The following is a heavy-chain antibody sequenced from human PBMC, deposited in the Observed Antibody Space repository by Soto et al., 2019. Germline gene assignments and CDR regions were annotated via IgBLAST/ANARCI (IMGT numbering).Heavy chain of an antibody. D-gene: IGHD3-22*01. J-gene: IGHJ6*02. Sequence: ASVKVSCKVSGYTLTELSMHWVRQAPGKGLEWMGGFDPEDGETIYAQKFQGRVTMTEDTSTDTAYMELSSLRSEDTAVYYCATWPTDYDSSGPKPPYYYGMDVWGQGTKVTVSS. CDR2: FDPEDGET. CDR1: GYTLTELS. V-gene: IGHV1-24*01. CDR3: ATWPTDYDSSGPKPPYYYGMDV.